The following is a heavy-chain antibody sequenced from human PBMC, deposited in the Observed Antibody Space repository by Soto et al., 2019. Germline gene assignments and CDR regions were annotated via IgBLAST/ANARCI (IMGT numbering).Heavy chain of an antibody. J-gene: IGHJ6*02. CDR3: ARAAPGMDV. CDR1: GFTLSSFA. V-gene: IGHV3-30-3*01. Sequence: QVQLVESGGGVVQSGRSLRLSCAASGFTLSSFAMHWVRQAPGKGLEWVALISNDGSNEHYADSVRGRFTISRDNSKHMLYLQMSSLRAEDTAMYYCARAAPGMDVWGQGTTVTVSS. CDR2: ISNDGSNE.